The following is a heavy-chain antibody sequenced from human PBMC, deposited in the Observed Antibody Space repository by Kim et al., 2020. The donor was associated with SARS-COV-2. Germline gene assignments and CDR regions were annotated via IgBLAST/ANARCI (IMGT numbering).Heavy chain of an antibody. CDR2: R. V-gene: IGHV1-3*01. CDR3: ARVNYIGAFDI. Sequence: RKYSQRFQGRVTITSDTSASTAYMELSSLRSEDTAVYYCARVNYIGAFDIWGQGTMVTVSS. D-gene: IGHD4-4*01. J-gene: IGHJ3*02.